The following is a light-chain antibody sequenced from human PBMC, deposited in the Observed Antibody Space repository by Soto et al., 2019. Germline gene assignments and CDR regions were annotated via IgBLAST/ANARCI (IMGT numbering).Light chain of an antibody. CDR1: QSVSSN. Sequence: EIVMTQSPAPLSVSPGERATLSRRATQSVSSNLAWYQQKPGQAPRLLIYGASTRATGIPARFSGSGSGTEFTLTISSLQPDDFATYYCQQYNSYSLTFGQGTKVDIK. CDR3: QQYNSYSLT. V-gene: IGKV3-15*01. J-gene: IGKJ1*01. CDR2: GAS.